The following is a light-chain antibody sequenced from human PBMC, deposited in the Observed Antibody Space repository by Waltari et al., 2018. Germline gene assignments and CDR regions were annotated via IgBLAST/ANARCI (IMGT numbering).Light chain of an antibody. Sequence: QSVLTQPPSASGTPGQRVTISCSGSSSNIGSNNVNWYQQLPGTAPKLLNYSNNQRPSGVPDRFSGSKSGTSASLAISGLQSEDEADYYCAAWDDSLNGFYVFGTGTKVTVL. J-gene: IGLJ1*01. CDR1: SSNIGSNN. CDR2: SNN. V-gene: IGLV1-44*01. CDR3: AAWDDSLNGFYV.